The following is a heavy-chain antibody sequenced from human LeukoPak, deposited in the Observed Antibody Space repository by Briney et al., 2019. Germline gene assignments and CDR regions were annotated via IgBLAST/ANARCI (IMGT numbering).Heavy chain of an antibody. D-gene: IGHD3-3*01. Sequence: SETLSLTCTVPSGSISSDAYYWGWIRQPPGKGLEWIGSVYHSGSRYYNPSLKSRVTMSGDTSKNHFSLKMSSVTAADTAVYYCARQDSIFGVFDSWGQGILVTVSS. CDR1: SGSISSDAYY. CDR3: ARQDSIFGVFDS. J-gene: IGHJ4*02. V-gene: IGHV4-39*01. CDR2: VYHSGSR.